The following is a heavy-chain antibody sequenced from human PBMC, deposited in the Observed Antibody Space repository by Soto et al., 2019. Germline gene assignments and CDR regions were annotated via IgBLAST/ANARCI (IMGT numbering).Heavy chain of an antibody. V-gene: IGHV4-30-4*01. CDR3: ARLYYYDSSGHRGDFDY. Sequence: SETLSLTXTVSGGSISSGDYYWGWIRQPPGKGLEWIGYIYYSGSTYYNPSLKSRVTISVDTSKNRFSLKLSSVTAADTAVYYCARLYYYDSSGHRGDFDYWGQGTLVTVSS. CDR1: GGSISSGDYY. J-gene: IGHJ4*02. CDR2: IYYSGST. D-gene: IGHD3-22*01.